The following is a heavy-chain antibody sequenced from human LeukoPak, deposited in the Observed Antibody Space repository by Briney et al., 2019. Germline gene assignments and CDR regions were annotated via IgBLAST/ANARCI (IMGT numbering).Heavy chain of an antibody. CDR1: GGSISSGDYY. Sequence: SETLSLTCTVSGGSISSGDYYWSWIRQPPGKGLEWIGYIYYSGSTYYNPSLKSRVTISVDTSKNQFSLKLSSVTAADTAVYYCARDTFYHDNSDYYEDVFDSWGQGTMVTVSS. V-gene: IGHV4-30-4*02. CDR3: ARDTFYHDNSDYYEDVFDS. CDR2: IYYSGST. J-gene: IGHJ3*02. D-gene: IGHD3-22*01.